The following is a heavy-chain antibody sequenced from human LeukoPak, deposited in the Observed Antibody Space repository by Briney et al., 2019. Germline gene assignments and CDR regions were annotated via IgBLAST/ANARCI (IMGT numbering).Heavy chain of an antibody. CDR2: INGDGRNI. CDR3: ARDNTVGAALEY. CDR1: GFTFSSYW. Sequence: GGSLRLSCVASGFTFSSYWMHWVRHDPRKGLVWVSRINGDGRNINYADSVRGRFTISRDNSKSTLYLQMNSLRVEDTAVYYCARDNTVGAALEYWGQGTLVTVSS. J-gene: IGHJ4*02. D-gene: IGHD1-26*01. V-gene: IGHV3-74*01.